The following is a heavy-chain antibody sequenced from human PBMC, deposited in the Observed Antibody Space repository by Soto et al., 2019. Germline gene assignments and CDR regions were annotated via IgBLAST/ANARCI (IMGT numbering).Heavy chain of an antibody. CDR1: GFTFSSYS. V-gene: IGHV3-21*05. CDR2: ITSSGPYT. Sequence: PGGSLRLSCAASGFTFSSYSMNWVRQAPGKGLEWVSYITSSGPYTSYADSVRGRFTISRDNSKNTLYLQMNSLRAEDTAVYYCAKDPRDIVGASSTDYWGQGTLVTVSS. J-gene: IGHJ4*02. D-gene: IGHD1-26*01. CDR3: AKDPRDIVGASSTDY.